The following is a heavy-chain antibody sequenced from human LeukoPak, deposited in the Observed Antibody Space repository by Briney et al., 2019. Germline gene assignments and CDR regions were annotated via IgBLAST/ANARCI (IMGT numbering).Heavy chain of an antibody. J-gene: IGHJ4*02. D-gene: IGHD2-15*01. CDR1: GGTFSSYA. V-gene: IGHV1-69*06. CDR3: ARNDCSGGSCYLVFDY. CDR2: IIPIFGTA. Sequence: KVSCKASGGTFSSYAISWVRQAPGQGLEWMGGIIPIFGTANYAQKFQGRVTMTADKSTSTAYMELSSLRSEDTAVYYCARNDCSGGSCYLVFDYWGQGTLVTVSS.